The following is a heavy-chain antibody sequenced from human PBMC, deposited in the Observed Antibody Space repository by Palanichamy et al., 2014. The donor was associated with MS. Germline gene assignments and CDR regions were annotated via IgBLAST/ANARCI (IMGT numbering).Heavy chain of an antibody. Sequence: EVQLVESGGGLVQPGGSLRLSCAASGFTFSSYSMNWVRQAPGKGLEWVSYISSSSSTIYYADSVKGRFTISRDNAKNSLYLQMNSLRAEDTAVYYCARDRANRGRGLFDYWGQGTLVTVSS. CDR3: ARDRANRGRGLFDY. CDR2: ISSSSSTI. CDR1: GFTFSSYS. D-gene: IGHD7-27*01. J-gene: IGHJ4*02. V-gene: IGHV3-48*01.